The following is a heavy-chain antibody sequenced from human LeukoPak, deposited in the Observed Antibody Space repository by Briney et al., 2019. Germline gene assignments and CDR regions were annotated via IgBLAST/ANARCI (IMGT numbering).Heavy chain of an antibody. CDR3: AKGRGDGYNWRFDY. CDR2: ISGNGVST. J-gene: IGHJ4*02. CDR1: GFTFISYA. D-gene: IGHD5-24*01. Sequence: GGSLRLSCAASGFTFISYAMSWVRQAPGKGLEWVSSISGNGVSTYYADSVKGRFTISRDNSKNTLYLQMSSLRAEDTAEYYCAKGRGDGYNWRFDYWGQGTLVTVSS. V-gene: IGHV3-23*01.